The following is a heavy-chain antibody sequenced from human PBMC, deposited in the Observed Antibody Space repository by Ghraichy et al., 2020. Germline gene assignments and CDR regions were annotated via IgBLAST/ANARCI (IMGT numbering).Heavy chain of an antibody. J-gene: IGHJ6*02. CDR2: INHSGST. D-gene: IGHD3-16*01. Sequence: SETLSLTCAVYGGSFSGYYWSWIRQPPGKGLEWIGEINHSGSTNYNPSLKSRVTISVDTSKNQFSLKLSSVTAADTAVYYCARGRRRGSYYYGMDVWGQGTTVTVSS. V-gene: IGHV4-34*01. CDR1: GGSFSGYY. CDR3: ARGRRRGSYYYGMDV.